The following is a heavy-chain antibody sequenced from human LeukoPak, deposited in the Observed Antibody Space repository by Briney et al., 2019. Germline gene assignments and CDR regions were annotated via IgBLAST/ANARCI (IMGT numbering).Heavy chain of an antibody. V-gene: IGHV3-7*01. CDR2: IKQDGSEK. Sequence: PGRSLRLSCAASGFTFSSYGMHWVRQAPGKGRGWVANIKQDGSEKCYVDSVKGRFTISRDNAKKSLYLQMTRLRAEDTAVYYCARDDYNWNVDAFHIWGEGTMVTVSS. CDR3: ARDDYNWNVDAFHI. J-gene: IGHJ3*02. D-gene: IGHD1-20*01. CDR1: GFTFSSYG.